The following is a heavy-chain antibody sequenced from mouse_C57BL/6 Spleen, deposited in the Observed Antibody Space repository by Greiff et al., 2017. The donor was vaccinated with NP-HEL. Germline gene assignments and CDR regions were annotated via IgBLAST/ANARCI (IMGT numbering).Heavy chain of an antibody. J-gene: IGHJ4*01. D-gene: IGHD2-1*01. CDR2: ISDGGSYT. CDR1: GFTFSSYA. V-gene: IGHV5-4*01. Sequence: EVQRVESGGGLVKPGGSLKLSCAASGFTFSSYAISWVRQTPEKRLEWVATISDGGSYTYYPDNVKGRFTISRDNAKNTLYLQMSHLKSEDTAMYYCARDAPSTIVTDYAMDYWGQGTSVTVSS. CDR3: ARDAPSTIVTDYAMDY.